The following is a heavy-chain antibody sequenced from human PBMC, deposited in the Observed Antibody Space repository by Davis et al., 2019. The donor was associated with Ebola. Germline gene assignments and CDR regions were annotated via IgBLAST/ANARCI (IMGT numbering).Heavy chain of an antibody. CDR2: IYPGDSDT. D-gene: IGHD3-22*01. J-gene: IGHJ4*02. V-gene: IGHV5-51*01. Sequence: GESLKISCKGSGYSFTSYWIGWVRQMPGKGLEWMGIIYPGDSDTRYSPSFQGQVTISADKSISTAYLQWSSLKASDTAMYYCARLWDYDSSGCYLMHFDYWGQGTLVTVSS. CDR1: GYSFTSYW. CDR3: ARLWDYDSSGCYLMHFDY.